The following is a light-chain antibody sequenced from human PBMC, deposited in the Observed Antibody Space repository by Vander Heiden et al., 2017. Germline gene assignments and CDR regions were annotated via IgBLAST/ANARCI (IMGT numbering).Light chain of an antibody. V-gene: IGKV1-39*01. CDR1: HDFWSG. CDR3: KHTYSVAPYT. Sequence: DIQLTRSPSSLSASVGQKITIPSPALHDFWSGLKCSQQDPGKWPKAMIYAASHLRSVVPSRFSGSGSATDFTFTTSSIQPEDFATYYCKHTYSVAPYTIGQWTKPEIK. J-gene: IGKJ2*01. CDR2: AAS.